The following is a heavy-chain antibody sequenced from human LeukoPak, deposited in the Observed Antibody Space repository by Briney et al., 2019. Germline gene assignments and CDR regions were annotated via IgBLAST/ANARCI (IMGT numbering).Heavy chain of an antibody. CDR1: GFTFSSYA. CDR3: ARDIDNGDYVVY. Sequence: GGSLRLSCAASGFTFSSYAMSWVRQAPGMGPEWVSSIGSSGDITYYADSVKGRFTISSDNSKNTLYLQMNSLRAEDTAVYYCARDIDNGDYVVYWGQGTLVTVSS. D-gene: IGHD4-17*01. V-gene: IGHV3-23*01. J-gene: IGHJ4*02. CDR2: IGSSGDIT.